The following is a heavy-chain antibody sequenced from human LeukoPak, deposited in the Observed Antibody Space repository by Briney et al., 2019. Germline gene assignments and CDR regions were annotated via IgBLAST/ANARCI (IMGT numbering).Heavy chain of an antibody. CDR3: AREALHRYPPWYYYYYYMDV. V-gene: IGHV4-59*01. CDR2: IYYSGST. Sequence: SETLSLTCTVSGGPISSYYWSWIRQPPGKGLEWLGYIYYSGSTNYNPSLKSRVTISVDTSKNQFSLKMSSVTAADTAVYYCAREALHRYPPWYYYYYYMDVWGKGTTVTVSS. CDR1: GGPISSYY. D-gene: IGHD1-14*01. J-gene: IGHJ6*03.